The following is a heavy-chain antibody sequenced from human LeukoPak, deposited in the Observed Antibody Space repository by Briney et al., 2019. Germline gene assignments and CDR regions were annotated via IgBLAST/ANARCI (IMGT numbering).Heavy chain of an antibody. D-gene: IGHD1-14*01. V-gene: IGHV4-39*01. CDR1: GGSISSSSYY. Sequence: SETLSLTCTVSGGSISSSSYYWGWIRQPPGKELEWIGTIYNSKSTIYNASLKSRATISVDTSKNQFSLRLSSVTAADTAVCYCARPRIREGGKWFDPWGQGTLVTVSS. J-gene: IGHJ5*02. CDR3: ARPRIREGGKWFDP. CDR2: IYNSKST.